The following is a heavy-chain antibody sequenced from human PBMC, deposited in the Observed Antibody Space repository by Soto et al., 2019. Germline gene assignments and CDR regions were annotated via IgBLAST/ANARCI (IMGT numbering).Heavy chain of an antibody. CDR3: ARAMGASTYGMDV. Sequence: SVKVSCKASGGTLSSYAISWVRQAPGQGLEWMGGIIPIFGTANYAQKFQGRVTITADESTSTAYMELSSLRSEDTAVYYCARAMGASTYGMDVWGQGTPVTVSS. D-gene: IGHD3-16*01. V-gene: IGHV1-69*13. J-gene: IGHJ6*02. CDR2: IIPIFGTA. CDR1: GGTLSSYA.